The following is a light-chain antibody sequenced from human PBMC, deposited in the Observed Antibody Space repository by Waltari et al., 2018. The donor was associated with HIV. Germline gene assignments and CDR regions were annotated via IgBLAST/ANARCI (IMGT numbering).Light chain of an antibody. V-gene: IGKV3-11*01. CDR3: QQRSNWPLT. CDR2: DAS. CDR1: QSVSIY. J-gene: IGKJ4*01. Sequence: EIVLTQSPATLSLSPGERATLSCRASQSVSIYLAWYQQRPGRAPRLLIYDASNRATGIPARFSGSGSGTDFTLTISGLEPEDFVVYYCQQRSNWPLTFGGGTKVEIK.